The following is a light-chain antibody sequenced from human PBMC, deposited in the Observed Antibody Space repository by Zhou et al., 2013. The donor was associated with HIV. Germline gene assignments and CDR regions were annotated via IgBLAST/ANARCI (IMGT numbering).Light chain of an antibody. CDR2: GAS. CDR3: QQYGSSPQT. J-gene: IGKJ2*01. Sequence: EIVLTQSPVTLSLSPGERATLSCRTSQIISSNYLAWYQQKPGQTPRLLIYGASNRDTGIPDRFSGSGSGTDFTLTISRLEPEDFAVYYCQQYGSSPQTFGQGTKLEIK. CDR1: QIISSNY. V-gene: IGKV3-20*01.